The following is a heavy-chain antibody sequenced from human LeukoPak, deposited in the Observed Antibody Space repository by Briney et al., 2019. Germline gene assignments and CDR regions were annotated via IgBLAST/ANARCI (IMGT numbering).Heavy chain of an antibody. V-gene: IGHV1-18*01. CDR3: ARDFGYCSSTSCRYYYYYGMDV. CDR2: ISAYNGNT. Sequence: ASVKVSCKASGYTFTSYGISWVRQAPGQGLEWMGWISAYNGNTNYAQKLQGRVTMTTDTSTSTAYMELRSLRSDDTAVYYCARDFGYCSSTSCRYYYYYGMDVWGQGTRSPSP. D-gene: IGHD2-2*03. CDR1: GYTFTSYG. J-gene: IGHJ6*02.